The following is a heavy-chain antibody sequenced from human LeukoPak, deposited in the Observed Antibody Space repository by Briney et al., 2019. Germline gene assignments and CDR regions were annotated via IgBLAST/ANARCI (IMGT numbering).Heavy chain of an antibody. D-gene: IGHD6-13*01. CDR2: IYYSGST. Sequence: PSETLSLTCTVSGGSISSYYWSWIRQPPGKGLEWIGYIYYSGSTNYNPSLKSRVTISVDTSKNQFSLKLSSVTAADTAVYYCARGGSSWYYYYMDVWGKGTTVTVSS. V-gene: IGHV4-59*12. J-gene: IGHJ6*03. CDR1: GGSISSYY. CDR3: ARGGSSWYYYYMDV.